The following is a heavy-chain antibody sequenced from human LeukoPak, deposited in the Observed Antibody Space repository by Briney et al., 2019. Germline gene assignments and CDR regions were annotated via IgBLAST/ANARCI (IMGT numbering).Heavy chain of an antibody. D-gene: IGHD1-1*01. J-gene: IGHJ6*02. CDR2: INPNSGGT. CDR1: GYTFTGYY. V-gene: IGHV1-2*04. Sequence: ASVKVSCTASGYTFTGYYMHWVRQAPGQELEWMGWINPNSGGTNYAQKFQGWVTMTRDTSISTAYMELSRLRSDDTAVYYCAREGTERHGMDVWGQGTTVTVSS. CDR3: AREGTERHGMDV.